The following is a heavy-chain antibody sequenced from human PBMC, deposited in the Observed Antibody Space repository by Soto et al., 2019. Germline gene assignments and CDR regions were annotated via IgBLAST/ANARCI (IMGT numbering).Heavy chain of an antibody. Sequence: SVKVSCKASGGTFSSYAISWVRQAPGQGLEWMGGIIPIFGTANYAQKFQGRVTITADESTSTAYMELSSLRSEGTAVYYCARSDIVVVPAASARYYYGMDVWGQGTTVTVSS. V-gene: IGHV1-69*13. CDR1: GGTFSSYA. J-gene: IGHJ6*02. CDR2: IIPIFGTA. CDR3: ARSDIVVVPAASARYYYGMDV. D-gene: IGHD2-2*01.